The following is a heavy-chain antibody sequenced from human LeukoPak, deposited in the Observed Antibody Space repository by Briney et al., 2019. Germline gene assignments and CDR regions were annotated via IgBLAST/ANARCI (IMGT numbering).Heavy chain of an antibody. CDR3: AKQDRGRGYYDSSADY. V-gene: IGHV3-23*01. D-gene: IGHD3-22*01. Sequence: GGSLRLSCAASGFIFSSYAMSWVRQAPGKGLEWVSATSGSGGSTYYADSVKGRFTISRDNSKNTLYLQMNSLRAEDTAVYYCAKQDRGRGYYDSSADYWGQGTLVTVSS. J-gene: IGHJ4*02. CDR2: TSGSGGST. CDR1: GFIFSSYA.